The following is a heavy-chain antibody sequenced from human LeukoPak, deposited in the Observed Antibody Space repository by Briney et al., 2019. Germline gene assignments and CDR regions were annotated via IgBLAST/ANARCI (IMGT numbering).Heavy chain of an antibody. CDR1: GGSFSGYY. CDR3: ARDLVGEIGGSSSSNAFDI. V-gene: IGHV4-34*01. D-gene: IGHD3-10*01. J-gene: IGHJ3*02. Sequence: PSETLSLTCAVYGGSFSGYYWSWIRQPPGKGLEWIGEINHSGSTNYNPSLKSRVTISVDTSKNQFSLKLSSVTAADTAVYYCARDLVGEIGGSSSSNAFDIWGQGTMVTVSS. CDR2: INHSGST.